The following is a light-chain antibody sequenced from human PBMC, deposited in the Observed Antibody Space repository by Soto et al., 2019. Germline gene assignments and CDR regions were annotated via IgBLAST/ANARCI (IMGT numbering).Light chain of an antibody. Sequence: EIVLTHSPATLSLSPGERATLSCRASQSVSTYLAWYQQKPGQAPRLLIYDASNTATGIPARFSGSGSRTDFTLTISSLEPEDFAVYYCQHRSNWPRTFGQGPKLEIK. J-gene: IGKJ2*01. V-gene: IGKV3-11*01. CDR3: QHRSNWPRT. CDR1: QSVSTY. CDR2: DAS.